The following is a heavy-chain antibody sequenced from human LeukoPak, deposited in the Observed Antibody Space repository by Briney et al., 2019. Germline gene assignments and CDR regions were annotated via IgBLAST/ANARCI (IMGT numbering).Heavy chain of an antibody. D-gene: IGHD2-2*01. J-gene: IGHJ3*02. V-gene: IGHV3-30-3*01. CDR3: AKDHEGRGYCSSTSCSLGAFDI. Sequence: PGGSLRLSCAASGFTFSSYAMHWVRQAPGKGLEWVAVISYDGSNKYYADSVKGRFTISRDNSKNTLYLQMNSLRAEDTAVYYCAKDHEGRGYCSSTSCSLGAFDIWGQGTMVTVSS. CDR1: GFTFSSYA. CDR2: ISYDGSNK.